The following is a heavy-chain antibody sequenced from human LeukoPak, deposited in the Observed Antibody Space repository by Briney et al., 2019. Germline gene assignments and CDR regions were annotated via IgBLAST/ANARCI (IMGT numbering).Heavy chain of an antibody. V-gene: IGHV3-53*01. CDR3: ARVPVASWIQLDS. CDR1: GFTVSSNY. J-gene: IGHJ4*02. CDR2: IYSGGST. Sequence: GGSLRLSCAATGFTVSSNYMSWVRQAPGKGLEWVSIIYSGGSTYFADSVKGRFTISRDNSKNTLYLQMNSLRAEDTALYYCARVPVASWIQLDSWGQGTLVTVSS. D-gene: IGHD6-13*01.